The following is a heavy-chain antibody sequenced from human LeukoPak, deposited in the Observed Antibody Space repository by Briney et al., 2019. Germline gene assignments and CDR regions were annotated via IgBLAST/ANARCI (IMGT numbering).Heavy chain of an antibody. Sequence: KASETLSLTCTVSGGSISSYYWSWIRQPPGKGLEWIGYIYYSGSTNYNPSLKSRVTISVDTSKNQFSLKLSSVTAADTAVYYCARDRRIMITFGGARSFDYWGQGTLVTVSS. D-gene: IGHD3-16*01. J-gene: IGHJ4*02. V-gene: IGHV4-59*12. CDR2: IYYSGST. CDR1: GGSISSYY. CDR3: ARDRRIMITFGGARSFDY.